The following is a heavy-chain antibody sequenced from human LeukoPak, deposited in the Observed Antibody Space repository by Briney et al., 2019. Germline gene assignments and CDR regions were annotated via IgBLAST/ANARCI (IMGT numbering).Heavy chain of an antibody. CDR3: ARSDPIIAVAGSMDV. V-gene: IGHV3-30*02. CDR1: GFTFNNYG. CDR2: IREDGSNK. Sequence: GGSLRLSCAASGFTFNNYGMHWVRQAPGKGLKWVAFIREDGSNKYYADSVKGRFTISRDNSKNTLYLQMNSLRAEDTAVYYCARSDPIIAVAGSMDVWGKGTTVTISS. J-gene: IGHJ6*04. D-gene: IGHD6-19*01.